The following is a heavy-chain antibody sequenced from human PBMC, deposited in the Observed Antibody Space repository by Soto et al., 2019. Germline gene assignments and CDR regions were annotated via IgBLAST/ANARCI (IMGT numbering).Heavy chain of an antibody. V-gene: IGHV4-30-2*01. CDR1: GGSISSGGYS. CDR3: ARGGYSGYDRHFDS. CDR2: IYHSGST. J-gene: IGHJ4*02. Sequence: PSETLSLTCAVSGGSISSGGYSWSWIRQPPGKGLECIGYIYHSGSTYYNPSLKSRVTISVDRSKNQFSLKLSSVTAADTAVYYCARGGYSGYDRHFDSWGQETLVTVSS. D-gene: IGHD5-12*01.